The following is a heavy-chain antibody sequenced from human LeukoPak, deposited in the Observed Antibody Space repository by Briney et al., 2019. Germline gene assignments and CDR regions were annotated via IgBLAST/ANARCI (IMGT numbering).Heavy chain of an antibody. CDR2: INPNNGDP. J-gene: IGHJ6*03. CDR1: GYTFTGYY. V-gene: IGHV1-2*02. CDR3: ARVGSSVVRGVIGIGSFYYYYMDV. D-gene: IGHD3-10*01. Sequence: ASVKVSCKASGYTFTGYYMHWVRQAPGQGLEWMGWINPNNGDPNYAQKFQGRITMTRDTSIRTVYMELSSLRSDDTAVYYCARVGSSVVRGVIGIGSFYYYYMDVWGKGTTVTVSS.